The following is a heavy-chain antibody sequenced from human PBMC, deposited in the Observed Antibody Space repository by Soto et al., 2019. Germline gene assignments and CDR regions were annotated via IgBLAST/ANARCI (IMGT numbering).Heavy chain of an antibody. Sequence: QVQLVESGGGVVQPGRSLRLSCAASGFTFSSYAMHWVRQAPGKGLEWVAVISYDGSNKYYADSVKGRFTISRDNSKNTLSLQMDSLRAENTAVYYCARDHRSGDYYYYYGMDVWGQGTTVTVSS. D-gene: IGHD3-22*01. CDR1: GFTFSSYA. J-gene: IGHJ6*02. CDR2: ISYDGSNK. V-gene: IGHV3-30-3*01. CDR3: ARDHRSGDYYYYYGMDV.